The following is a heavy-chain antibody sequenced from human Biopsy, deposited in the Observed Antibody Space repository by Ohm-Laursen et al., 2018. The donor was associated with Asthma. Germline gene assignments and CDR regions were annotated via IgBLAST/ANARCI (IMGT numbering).Heavy chain of an antibody. J-gene: IGHJ4*02. CDR1: GFTFRSYA. D-gene: IGHD3-3*01. V-gene: IGHV3-30-3*01. Sequence: SLRLSCTASGFTFRSYAMHWVRQAPGKGLEWVAVGGSYYDGGLKYYADSANGRFTVSRDDSKNTLYLQTNSLRPDDTTVCYCARDVMEWYLPAFDFWGQGTLVTVSS. CDR3: ARDVMEWYLPAFDF. CDR2: GGSYYDGGLK.